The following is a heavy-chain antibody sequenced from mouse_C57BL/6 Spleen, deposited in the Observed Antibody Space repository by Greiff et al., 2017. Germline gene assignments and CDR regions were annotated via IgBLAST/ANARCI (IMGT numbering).Heavy chain of an antibody. CDR1: GYTFTSYW. D-gene: IGHD1-1*01. CDR3: ARGGGSSYVGAMDY. V-gene: IGHV1-55*01. CDR2: IYPGSGST. J-gene: IGHJ4*01. Sequence: QVQLQQPGAELVKPGASVKMSCKASGYTFTSYWITWVKQRPGQGLEWIGDIYPGSGSTNYNEKFKSKATLTVDTSSSTAYMQLSSLTSEDSAVYYCARGGGSSYVGAMDYWGQGTSVTVSS.